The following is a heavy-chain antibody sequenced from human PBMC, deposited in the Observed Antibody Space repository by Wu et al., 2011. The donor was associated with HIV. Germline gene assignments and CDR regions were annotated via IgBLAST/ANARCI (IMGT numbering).Heavy chain of an antibody. Sequence: QVQLVQSGAEVKKPGASVKVSCKASGYTFNNYDINWVRQAPGQGLEWMGWMNPNSGETIYAQKFQGRVTMTEDTSTDTAYMELSSLRSEDTAVYYCATVVVAINGYWFDPWGQGTLVTVSS. V-gene: IGHV1-8*02. D-gene: IGHD2-15*01. CDR1: GYTFNNYD. CDR2: MNPNSGET. CDR3: ATVVVAINGYWFDP. J-gene: IGHJ5*02.